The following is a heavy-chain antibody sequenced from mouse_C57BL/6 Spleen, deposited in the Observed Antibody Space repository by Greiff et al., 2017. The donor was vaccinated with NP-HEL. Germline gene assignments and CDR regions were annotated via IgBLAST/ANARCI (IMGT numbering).Heavy chain of an antibody. CDR1: GYAFTNYL. Sequence: QVQLKESGAELVRPGTSVKVSCKASGYAFTNYLIEWVKQRPGQGLEWIGVINPGSGGTNYNEKFKGKATLTADKSSSTAYMQLSSLTSEDSAVYFCARGFAYWGQGTLVTVSA. CDR3: ARGFAY. V-gene: IGHV1-54*01. J-gene: IGHJ3*01. CDR2: INPGSGGT.